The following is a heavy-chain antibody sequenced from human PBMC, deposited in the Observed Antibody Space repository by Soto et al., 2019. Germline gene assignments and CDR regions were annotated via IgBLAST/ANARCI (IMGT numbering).Heavy chain of an antibody. CDR2: VYYTGTT. J-gene: IGHJ4*02. D-gene: IGHD6-13*01. CDR1: GGSISSYF. CDR3: ARDLAAVPRAFDY. V-gene: IGHV4-59*01. Sequence: QVQLQESGPGLLKPSETLSLTCTVSGGSISSYFYIWVRQPPGKGLEWIGSVYYTGTTDYNPSLKSRVTISVDTSKTQFSLNLTSVTAADTAVYYCARDLAAVPRAFDYSGRGTLVTVSS.